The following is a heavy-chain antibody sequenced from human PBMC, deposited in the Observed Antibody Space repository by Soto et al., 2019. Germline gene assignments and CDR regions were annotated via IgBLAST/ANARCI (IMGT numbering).Heavy chain of an antibody. V-gene: IGHV4-59*01. J-gene: IGHJ4*02. D-gene: IGHD6-19*01. CDR1: GGSISSYY. CDR2: IYYSGST. Sequence: QVQLQESGPGLVKPSETLSLTCTVSGGSISSYYWSWIRQPPGKGLEWIGYIYYSGSTNYNPSLKSRVTISVDTSKNQFSLKLSSVTAAYTAVYYCARGQRYSSGWYVFDYWGQGTLVTVSS. CDR3: ARGQRYSSGWYVFDY.